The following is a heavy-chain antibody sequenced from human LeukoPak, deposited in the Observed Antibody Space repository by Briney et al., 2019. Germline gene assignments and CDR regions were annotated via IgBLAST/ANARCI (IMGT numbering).Heavy chain of an antibody. D-gene: IGHD3-10*01. J-gene: IGHJ4*02. Sequence: SETLSLTCTVSGASISTYYWGWIRQPPGKGLEWIGSIYYSGSTYYNPSLKSRVTISVDTSKNQFSLKLSSVTAADTAVYYCARLSVRGVPTNWGQGTLVTVSS. CDR2: IYYSGST. V-gene: IGHV4-39*01. CDR3: ARLSVRGVPTN. CDR1: GASISTYY.